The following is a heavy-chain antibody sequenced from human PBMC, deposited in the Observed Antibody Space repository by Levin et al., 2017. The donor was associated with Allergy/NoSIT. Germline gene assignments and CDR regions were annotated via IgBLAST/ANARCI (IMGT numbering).Heavy chain of an antibody. J-gene: IGHJ4*02. Sequence: QPGGSLRLSCAASGFTFSSYAMHWVRQAPGKGLEWVAVISYDGSNKYYADSVKGRFTISRDNSKNTLYLQMNSLRAEDTAVYYCARGEIRWGYSSSWYPIGYWGQGTLVTVSS. CDR2: ISYDGSNK. V-gene: IGHV3-30-3*01. D-gene: IGHD6-13*01. CDR3: ARGEIRWGYSSSWYPIGY. CDR1: GFTFSSYA.